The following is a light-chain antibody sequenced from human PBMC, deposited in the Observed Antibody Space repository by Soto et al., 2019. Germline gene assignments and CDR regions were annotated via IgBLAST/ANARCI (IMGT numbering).Light chain of an antibody. V-gene: IGKV3-20*01. Sequence: EIVLTQSPGTLSLSPGERATLSCRTSQSVSSSYLAWYQQKPGQAPRLLIYGASSMATAIPDRFSGYGSGTDFTLTITRLEPEDFAVYYCQLYDSSLYTFGQVTKLEI. CDR1: QSVSSSY. CDR3: QLYDSSLYT. CDR2: GAS. J-gene: IGKJ2*01.